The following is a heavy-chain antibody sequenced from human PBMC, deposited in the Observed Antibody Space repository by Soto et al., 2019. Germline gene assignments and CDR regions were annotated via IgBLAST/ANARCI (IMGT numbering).Heavy chain of an antibody. CDR3: ARPLTRRGGEVLDFDI. CDR1: GFPFSSYA. Sequence: QVQLVESGGGVVQPGRSLGLSCAASGFPFSSYAMHWVRQAPGQGLEWVALISYDGSNKYYADSVKGRFTISRDNSQNTLYLQMNSLRAEDSACFYCARPLTRRGGEVLDFDIWCQGTMVTVS. J-gene: IGHJ3*02. V-gene: IGHV3-30-3*01. CDR2: ISYDGSNK. D-gene: IGHD3-16*01.